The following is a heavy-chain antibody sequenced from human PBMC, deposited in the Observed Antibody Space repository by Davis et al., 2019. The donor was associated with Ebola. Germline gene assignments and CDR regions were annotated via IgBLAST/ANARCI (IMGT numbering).Heavy chain of an antibody. CDR3: AAARQSSAYDY. CDR2: VNHSGST. J-gene: IGHJ4*02. Sequence: MPSETLSLTCAVYGGSFSAYYWNWIRQPPGKGLEWIGEVNHSGSTKYNPSLKSRVTISVDTSKNQFSLRLSSVTAADTAVYYCAAARQSSAYDYWGQGTLVTVSS. V-gene: IGHV4-34*01. CDR1: GGSFSAYY. D-gene: IGHD3-22*01.